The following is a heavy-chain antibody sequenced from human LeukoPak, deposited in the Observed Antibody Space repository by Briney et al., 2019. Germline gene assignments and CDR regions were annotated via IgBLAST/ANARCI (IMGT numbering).Heavy chain of an antibody. Sequence: PSETLSLTCTVSGGSISSYYWSWIRQPAGKGLEWIGEINHSGSTNYNPSLKSRVTISVDTSKNQFSLKLSSVTAADTAVYYCARSAVFGVVITYFDYWGQGTLVTVSS. V-gene: IGHV4-34*01. CDR3: ARSAVFGVVITYFDY. J-gene: IGHJ4*02. CDR2: INHSGST. CDR1: GGSISSYY. D-gene: IGHD3-3*01.